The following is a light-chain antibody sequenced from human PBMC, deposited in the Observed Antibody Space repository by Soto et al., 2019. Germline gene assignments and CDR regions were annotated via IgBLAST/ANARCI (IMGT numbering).Light chain of an antibody. J-gene: IGLJ2*01. CDR3: SSFTSSNTQV. V-gene: IGLV2-14*01. Sequence: QSVLTQPASVSGSPGRSITISCTGTSSDVGGYKYVSWYQQHPGKAPKLMIYDVSNRPSGVSDRFSGSKSGNTASLTISGLQAEDEADYYCSSFTSSNTQVFGGGTKVTVL. CDR1: SSDVGGYKY. CDR2: DVS.